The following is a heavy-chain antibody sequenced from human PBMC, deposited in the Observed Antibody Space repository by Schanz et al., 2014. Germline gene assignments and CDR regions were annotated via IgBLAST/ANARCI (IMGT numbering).Heavy chain of an antibody. CDR3: VRVPSRDVSFDL. CDR2: IRPDNGHT. Sequence: QVQLVQSGAEVKKPGASVKVSCTASGYTFTSYDINWVRQAPGQGLEWLGWIRPDNGHTTYSQKVRDRVIFTTDTSANTAYMELRSLRSDDTAHYYCVRVPSRDVSFDLWGRGTLVTVSS. CDR1: GYTFTSYD. V-gene: IGHV1-18*01. D-gene: IGHD3-16*01. J-gene: IGHJ2*01.